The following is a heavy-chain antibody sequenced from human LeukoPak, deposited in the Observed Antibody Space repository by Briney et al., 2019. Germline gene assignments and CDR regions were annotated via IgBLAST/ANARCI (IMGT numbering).Heavy chain of an antibody. D-gene: IGHD6-13*01. Sequence: GGSLRPSCAASGFTVSSNYMSWVRQAPGKGLEWVSVIYSGGSTYYADSVKGRFTISRDNSKNTLYLQMNSLRAEDTAVYYCARDINSSWYGSDYWGQGTLVTVSS. J-gene: IGHJ4*02. CDR2: IYSGGST. CDR3: ARDINSSWYGSDY. CDR1: GFTVSSNY. V-gene: IGHV3-66*01.